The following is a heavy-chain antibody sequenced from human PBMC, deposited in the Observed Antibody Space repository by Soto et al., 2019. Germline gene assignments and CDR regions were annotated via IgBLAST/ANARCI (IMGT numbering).Heavy chain of an antibody. CDR1: GGSFSGHY. CDR3: ASGLDSHNFWTS. J-gene: IGHJ5*02. V-gene: IGHV4-34*01. D-gene: IGHD3-3*01. Sequence: PSETLSLTCAVFGGSFSGHYWSWIRQPPGKGLEWIGEINNSGSSNYNPSLKSRVTISVDTSKSQFSLKLSSLIAADTAVYFCASGLDSHNFWTSWGQGTVVTVSS. CDR2: INNSGSS.